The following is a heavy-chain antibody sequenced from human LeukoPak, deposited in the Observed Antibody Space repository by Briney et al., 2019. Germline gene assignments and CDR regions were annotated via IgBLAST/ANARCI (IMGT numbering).Heavy chain of an antibody. Sequence: GRSLRLSCAASGLTFDDYAMHWVRQAPGKGLEWVSGISWNSGSIGYADSVKGRFTISRDNAKNSLYLQMNSLRAEDMALYYCANDKGYSGYATFFDYWGQGTLVTVSS. CDR1: GLTFDDYA. D-gene: IGHD5-12*01. CDR2: ISWNSGSI. CDR3: ANDKGYSGYATFFDY. J-gene: IGHJ4*02. V-gene: IGHV3-9*03.